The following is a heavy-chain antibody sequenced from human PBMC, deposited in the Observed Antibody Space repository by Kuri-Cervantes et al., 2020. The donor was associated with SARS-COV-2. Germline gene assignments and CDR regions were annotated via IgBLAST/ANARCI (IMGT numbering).Heavy chain of an antibody. CDR2: IYYSGST. CDR1: GGSTSSYY. Sequence: SETLSLTCTVSGGSTSSYYWSWIRQPPGKGLEWIGYIYYSGSTNYNPSLKSRVTISVDTSKNQFSLKLSSVTAADTAVYYCARNAPPPSQYCSSTSCYGGYYFDYWGQGTLVTVSS. J-gene: IGHJ4*02. D-gene: IGHD2-2*01. CDR3: ARNAPPPSQYCSSTSCYGGYYFDY. V-gene: IGHV4-59*12.